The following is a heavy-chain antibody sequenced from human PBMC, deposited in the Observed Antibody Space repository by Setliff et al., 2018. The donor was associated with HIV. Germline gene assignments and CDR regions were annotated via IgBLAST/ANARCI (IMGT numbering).Heavy chain of an antibody. CDR3: AKHECSGGCYYYMDV. V-gene: IGHV4-4*09. D-gene: IGHD2-15*01. J-gene: IGHJ6*03. CDR2: IFTSGST. CDR1: GGSISSYC. Sequence: SETLSLTCTVSGGSISSYCWNWIRQPPGRGLEWIGYIFTSGSTKYNPSLQSRVTMSIDTSKNQFSLKLTSVTAEDTAVYYCAKHECSGGCYYYMDVWGKGIMVTVSS.